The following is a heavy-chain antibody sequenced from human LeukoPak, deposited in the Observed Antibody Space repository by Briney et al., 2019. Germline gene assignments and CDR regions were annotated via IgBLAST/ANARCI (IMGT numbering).Heavy chain of an antibody. CDR1: GFTVSSNY. D-gene: IGHD3-10*01. Sequence: PGGSLRLSCVVSGFTVSSNYMSWVRQAPGKGLEWVSVIYSGGSTYYADSVKGRFTISRDNAKNSLYLQMNSLRAEDTAVYYCARDRGGITSDYWGQGTLVTVSS. J-gene: IGHJ4*02. V-gene: IGHV3-66*01. CDR2: IYSGGST. CDR3: ARDRGGITSDY.